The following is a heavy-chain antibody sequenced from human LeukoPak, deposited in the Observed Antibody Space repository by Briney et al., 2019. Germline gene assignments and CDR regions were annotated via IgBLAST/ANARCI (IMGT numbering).Heavy chain of an antibody. CDR3: ARVGSITGTKGFFGY. CDR1: GYTFTSYD. V-gene: IGHV1-8*01. CDR2: MNPNSGNT. J-gene: IGHJ4*02. Sequence: APVKVSCKASGYTFTSYDINWVRQATGQGLEWMGWMNPNSGNTGYAQKFQGRVTMTRNTSISTAYMELSSLRSEDTAVYYCARVGSITGTKGFFGYWGQGTLVTVSS. D-gene: IGHD1-20*01.